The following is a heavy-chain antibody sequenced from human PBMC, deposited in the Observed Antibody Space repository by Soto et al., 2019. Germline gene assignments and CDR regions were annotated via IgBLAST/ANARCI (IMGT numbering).Heavy chain of an antibody. CDR3: AKDLIDCSSTSCYRSYYYYYYMDV. CDR2: ISGSGGST. V-gene: IGHV3-23*01. CDR1: GFTFSSYA. Sequence: GSLRLSCAASGFTFSSYAMSWVRQAPGKGLEWVSAISGSGGSTYYADSVKGRFTISRDNSKNTLYLQMNSLRAEDTAVYYCAKDLIDCSSTSCYRSYYYYYYMDVWGKGTTVTVSS. D-gene: IGHD2-2*01. J-gene: IGHJ6*03.